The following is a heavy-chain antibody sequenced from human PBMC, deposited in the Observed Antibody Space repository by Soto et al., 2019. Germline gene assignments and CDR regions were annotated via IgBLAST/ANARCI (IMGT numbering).Heavy chain of an antibody. J-gene: IGHJ4*02. Sequence: ETLSLTCTVTGSSIIRYYCSWIRQPPGKGLEWIGYIYYSGSTNYTPSLKSRVTISVDTSKNQFSLKLSSVTAADTAVYYCARVRYFDWLLPDYWGQGTLVTVSS. CDR3: ARVRYFDWLLPDY. CDR2: IYYSGST. D-gene: IGHD3-9*01. CDR1: GSSIIRYY. V-gene: IGHV4-59*01.